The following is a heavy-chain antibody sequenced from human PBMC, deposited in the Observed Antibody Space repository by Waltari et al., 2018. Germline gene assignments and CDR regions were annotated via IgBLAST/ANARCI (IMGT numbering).Heavy chain of an antibody. CDR2: INTNTGTP. J-gene: IGHJ4*02. CDR3: ARVNYDYVGGTYLYSGFDS. CDR1: GYTFRSYS. Sequence: QVQLVQSGSELKQPGASVKVSCKASGYTFRSYSMIWLRQAPGQRPEWTGWINTNTGTPMYAQGFTGRFVFALDTSVSTAYLQINRLKAEDTALYYCARVNYDYVGGTYLYSGFDSWGQGTLVTVSS. D-gene: IGHD3-16*02. V-gene: IGHV7-4-1*02.